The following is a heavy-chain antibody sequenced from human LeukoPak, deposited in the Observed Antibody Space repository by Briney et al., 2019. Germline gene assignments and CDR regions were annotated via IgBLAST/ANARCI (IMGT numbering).Heavy chain of an antibody. J-gene: IGHJ4*02. D-gene: IGHD2-15*01. Sequence: SVKVSCKASGGTFSSYAISWVRQAPGQGLEWMGRIIPILGIANYAQKFQGRVTITADKSTSTAYMELSSLRSEDTAVYYCARNANCSGGSCPTLNDYWGQGTLVTVSS. CDR2: IIPILGIA. V-gene: IGHV1-69*04. CDR3: ARNANCSGGSCPTLNDY. CDR1: GGTFSSYA.